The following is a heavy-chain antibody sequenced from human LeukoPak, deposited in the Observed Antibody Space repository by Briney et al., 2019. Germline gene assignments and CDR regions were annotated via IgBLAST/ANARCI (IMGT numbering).Heavy chain of an antibody. Sequence: GGSLRLSCAASGFTFSSYSMNWVRQAPGKGLEWFSSISTSSIYIYYANSLKGRFTISRDNAKNSLYLQMNSLRVEDTAVYYCARGRDGYTLIDAFDIWGQGTMVTVSS. CDR2: ISTSSIYI. CDR1: GFTFSSYS. CDR3: ARGRDGYTLIDAFDI. V-gene: IGHV3-21*01. J-gene: IGHJ3*02. D-gene: IGHD5-24*01.